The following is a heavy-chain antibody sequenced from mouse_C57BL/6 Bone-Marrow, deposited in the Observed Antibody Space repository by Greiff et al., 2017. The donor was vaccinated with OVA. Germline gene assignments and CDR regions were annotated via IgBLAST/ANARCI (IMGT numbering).Heavy chain of an antibody. D-gene: IGHD2-12*01. V-gene: IGHV1-72*01. Sequence: QVQLKQPGAELVKPGASVKLSCKASGYTFTSYWMHWVKQRPGRGLEWIGRIDPNSGGTKYNEKFKSKATLTVDKPSSAAYMQLSSLTSEDSAVYYCARGERRGERYYFDYWGQGTTLTVSS. CDR2: IDPNSGGT. J-gene: IGHJ2*01. CDR3: ARGERRGERYYFDY. CDR1: GYTFTSYW.